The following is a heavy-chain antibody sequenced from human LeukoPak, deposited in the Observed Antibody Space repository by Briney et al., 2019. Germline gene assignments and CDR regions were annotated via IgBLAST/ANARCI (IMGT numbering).Heavy chain of an antibody. CDR1: GGSISSYY. D-gene: IGHD4-23*01. V-gene: IGHV4-59*01. J-gene: IGHJ4*02. CDR3: ARDPSDYGGNSGFDY. CDR2: IYYSGST. Sequence: SETLSLTCTVSGGSISSYYWSWIRQPPGKGLEWIGHIYYSGSTNYNPSLKSRVTISVDTSKNLFSLKLSSVTAADTAVYYCARDPSDYGGNSGFDYWGQGTLVTVSS.